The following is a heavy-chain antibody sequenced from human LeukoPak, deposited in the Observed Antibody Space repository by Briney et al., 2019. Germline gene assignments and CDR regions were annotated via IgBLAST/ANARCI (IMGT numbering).Heavy chain of an antibody. CDR2: IYYSGST. CDR1: GGSISSYY. V-gene: IGHV4-59*05. D-gene: IGHD6-6*01. J-gene: IGHJ5*02. CDR3: ARQGTARPGWFDP. Sequence: SETLSLTCTVSGGSISSYYWSWIRQPPGKGLEWIGSIYYSGSTYYNPSLKSRVTISVDTSKNQFSLKLSSVTAADTAVYYCARQGTARPGWFDPWGQGTLVTVSS.